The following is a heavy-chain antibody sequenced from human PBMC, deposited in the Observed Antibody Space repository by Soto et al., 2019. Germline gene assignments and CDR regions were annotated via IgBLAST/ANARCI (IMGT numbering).Heavy chain of an antibody. D-gene: IGHD1-1*01. CDR3: ARDQLEGNWFDP. V-gene: IGHV4-30-2*01. CDR2: IYHSGST. J-gene: IGHJ5*02. Sequence: QLQLQESGSGLVRPSQTLSLTCAVSGGSISSGGYSWNWIRQPPGKGLEWIGYIYHSGSTLYNPSLECRRTISGDESKTQFSLKLSSVTAADTAVYYCARDQLEGNWFDPWGQGTLVTVSS. CDR1: GGSISSGGYS.